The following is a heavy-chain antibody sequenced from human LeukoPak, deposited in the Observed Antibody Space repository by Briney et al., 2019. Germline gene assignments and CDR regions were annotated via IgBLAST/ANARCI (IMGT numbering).Heavy chain of an antibody. D-gene: IGHD4-17*01. CDR1: GFTFSDYY. CDR2: ISSSGSTI. J-gene: IGHJ3*02. Sequence: GGSLRLSCAASGFTFSDYYMSWIRQAPGKGLEWVSYISSSGSTIYYADSVKGRFTISRDNAKNSLYLQMNSLRAEDTAVYYCARFYGDYAIFGSYCAFDIWGQGTMVTVSS. CDR3: ARFYGDYAIFGSYCAFDI. V-gene: IGHV3-11*01.